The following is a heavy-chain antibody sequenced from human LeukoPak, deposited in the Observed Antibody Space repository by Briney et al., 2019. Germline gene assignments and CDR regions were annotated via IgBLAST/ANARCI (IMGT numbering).Heavy chain of an antibody. CDR3: AREKIDITVTVVVRMGDAFDI. CDR2: NHHSGTT. D-gene: IGHD3-22*01. CDR1: GYSISNDYY. V-gene: IGHV4-38-2*02. Sequence: SETLSLTCTVSGYSISNDYYWGWIRHPPGKGLECIGSNHHSGTTYYNPSLKSRVTISVDTSKNRFSLKLSSVTAADTAVYYCAREKIDITVTVVVRMGDAFDIWGQGTMITVSS. J-gene: IGHJ3*02.